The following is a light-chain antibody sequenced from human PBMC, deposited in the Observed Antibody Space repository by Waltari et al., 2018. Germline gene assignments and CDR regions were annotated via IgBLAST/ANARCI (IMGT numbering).Light chain of an antibody. CDR1: QSVLYNSNNKNY. Sequence: DIVMTQSPDSLAVSLGERATINCKSSQSVLYNSNNKNYLAWYQQKPGQPPKLLIYWASTRQSGVPDRFSGGGSGTDFTHTISSLQAEDVAVYYCQQYYSSPRTFGQGTKVEIK. CDR3: QQYYSSPRT. V-gene: IGKV4-1*01. CDR2: WAS. J-gene: IGKJ1*01.